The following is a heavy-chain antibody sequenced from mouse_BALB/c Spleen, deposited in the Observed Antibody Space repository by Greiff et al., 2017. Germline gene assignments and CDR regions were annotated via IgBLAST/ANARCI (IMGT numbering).Heavy chain of an antibody. CDR2: ILPGSGST. V-gene: IGHV1-9*01. J-gene: IGHJ4*01. CDR1: GYTFSSYW. D-gene: IGHD2-12*01. CDR3: ASLRRRSSYYAMDY. Sequence: QVQLQQSGAELMKPGASVKISCKATGYTFSSYWIEWVKQRPGHGLEWIGEILPGSGSTNYNEKFKGKATFTADTSSNTAYMQLSSLTSEDSAVYYCASLRRRSSYYAMDYWGQGTSVTVSS.